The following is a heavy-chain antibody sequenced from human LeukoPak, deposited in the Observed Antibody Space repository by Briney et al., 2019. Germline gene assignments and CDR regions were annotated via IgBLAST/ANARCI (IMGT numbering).Heavy chain of an antibody. J-gene: IGHJ1*01. V-gene: IGHV3-7*01. Sequence: GGSLRLSCAGSGFTLSSYWMSWVRHAPGKGLEWVANMNQDGSDKNYVDSVKGRFTISRDNAKNSLYLQMNSLRAEDTGVYYCARESTEERPGYWGQGTLVTVSS. CDR1: GFTLSSYW. D-gene: IGHD4-11*01. CDR3: ARESTEERPGY. CDR2: MNQDGSDK.